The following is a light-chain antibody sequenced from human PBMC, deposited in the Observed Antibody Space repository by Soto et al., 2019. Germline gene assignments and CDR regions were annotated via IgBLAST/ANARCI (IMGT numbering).Light chain of an antibody. CDR1: QGIRDD. CDR2: ATA. J-gene: IGKJ1*01. CDR3: LQHYDFPPT. Sequence: AIQLTQSPSSLSASVGYRVTITCRASQGIRDDLAWFQQSPGKAPKVLIYATANLQSGVPSRFSGSGSGTDFTLTISSLQPEDFATYYCLQHYDFPPTFGQGTKGDIK. V-gene: IGKV1-6*01.